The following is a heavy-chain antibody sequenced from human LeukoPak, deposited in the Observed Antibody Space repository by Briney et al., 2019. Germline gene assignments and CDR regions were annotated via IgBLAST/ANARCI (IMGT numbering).Heavy chain of an antibody. CDR2: IYSGGST. J-gene: IGHJ4*02. Sequence: PSETLSLTCTVSGGSISSYYWSWIRQPPGKGLEWVSVIYSGGSTYYADSVKGRFIMSRDNSENTLYLQMNSLRAEDTAVYYCARAVLLGDMDYLDYWGQGTLVTVSS. CDR1: GGSISSYY. D-gene: IGHD2-21*01. V-gene: IGHV3-53*01. CDR3: ARAVLLGDMDYLDY.